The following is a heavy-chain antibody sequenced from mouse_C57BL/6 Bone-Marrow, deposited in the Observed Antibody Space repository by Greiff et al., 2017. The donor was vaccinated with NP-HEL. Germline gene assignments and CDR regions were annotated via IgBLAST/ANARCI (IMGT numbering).Heavy chain of an antibody. V-gene: IGHV5-12*01. D-gene: IGHD1-1*01. Sequence: EVKLMESGGGLVQPGGSLKLSCAASGFTFSGYYMYWVRQTPEKRLEWVAYISNGGGSTYYPDTVKGRFTISRDNAKNTLYLQMSRLKSEDTAMYYCARQYYGSHFDYWGQGTTLTVSS. CDR3: ARQYYGSHFDY. J-gene: IGHJ2*01. CDR2: ISNGGGST. CDR1: GFTFSGYY.